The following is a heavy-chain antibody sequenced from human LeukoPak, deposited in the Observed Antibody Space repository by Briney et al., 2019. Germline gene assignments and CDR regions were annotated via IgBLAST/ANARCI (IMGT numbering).Heavy chain of an antibody. CDR3: ARVKSFSGSSGDFDY. CDR1: GYTFTSYY. D-gene: IGHD1-26*01. J-gene: IGHJ4*02. CDR2: INPSGGST. V-gene: IGHV1-46*01. Sequence: ASVKVSCKASGYTFTSYYMHWVRQAPGQGLEWMGIINPSGGSTSYAQKFQGRVTMTRDTSTSTVHMELSSLRSEDTAVYYCARVKSFSGSSGDFDYWGQGTLVTVSS.